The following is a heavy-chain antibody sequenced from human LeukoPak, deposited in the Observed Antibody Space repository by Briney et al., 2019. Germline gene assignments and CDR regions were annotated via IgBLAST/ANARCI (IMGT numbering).Heavy chain of an antibody. CDR3: ARGVWIQLWPYDY. D-gene: IGHD5-18*01. V-gene: IGHV3-30-3*01. CDR2: ISYDGSNK. CDR1: GFTFSSYA. Sequence: PGGSLRLSCAASGFTFSSYAMHWVRQAPGKGLEWVAVISYDGSNKYYADSVKGRFTISRDNSKNTLYLQMNSLRAEDTAVYYCARGVWIQLWPYDYWGQGTLVTVSS. J-gene: IGHJ4*02.